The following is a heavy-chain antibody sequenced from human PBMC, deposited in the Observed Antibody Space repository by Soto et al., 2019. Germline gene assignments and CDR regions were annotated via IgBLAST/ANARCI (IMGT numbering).Heavy chain of an antibody. Sequence: QVQLVESGGGVVQPGRSLRLSCAASGFTFSSYAMHWVRQAPGKGLEWVAVISYDGSNKYYADSVKGRFTISRDNSKNTLYLQMNSLRAEDTAVYYCARDRDSGYDGLDYWGQGTLVTVSS. CDR3: ARDRDSGYDGLDY. V-gene: IGHV3-30-3*01. J-gene: IGHJ4*02. D-gene: IGHD5-12*01. CDR1: GFTFSSYA. CDR2: ISYDGSNK.